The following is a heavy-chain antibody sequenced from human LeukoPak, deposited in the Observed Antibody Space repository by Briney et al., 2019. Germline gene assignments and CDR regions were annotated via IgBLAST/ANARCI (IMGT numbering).Heavy chain of an antibody. V-gene: IGHV3-30*02. Sequence: PGGSLRLSCATSGFTFSSNGLHWVRQAPGKGLEWVAFIRYDGSNEYYADSVKGRFTISRDNSKNTLYLQMNSLRTEDTAVYYCAKTGYSGSAYGTWYFDYWGQGTLVTGSS. CDR1: GFTFSSNG. CDR2: IRYDGSNE. D-gene: IGHD5-12*01. CDR3: AKTGYSGSAYGTWYFDY. J-gene: IGHJ4*02.